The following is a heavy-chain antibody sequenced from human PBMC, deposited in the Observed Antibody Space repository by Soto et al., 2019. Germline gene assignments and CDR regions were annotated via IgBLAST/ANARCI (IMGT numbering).Heavy chain of an antibody. J-gene: IGHJ5*02. D-gene: IGHD6-19*01. V-gene: IGHV1-18*01. CDR3: AREVVRVAGTRWFDP. CDR2: ISAYNGNT. Sequence: ASVKVSCKASGYTFTSYGISWVRQAPGQGLEWMGWISAYNGNTNYAQKLQGRVTMTTDTSTSTAYLELRSLRSDDTAVYYCAREVVRVAGTRWFDPWGQGTLVTVSS. CDR1: GYTFTSYG.